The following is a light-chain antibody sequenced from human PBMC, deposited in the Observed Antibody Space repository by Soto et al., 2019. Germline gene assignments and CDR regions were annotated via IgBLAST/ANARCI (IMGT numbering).Light chain of an antibody. V-gene: IGLV2-11*01. CDR2: DVS. Sequence: QSALTQPRSVSGSRGQSVTISCTGTSSDVGAYNYVSWYQQHPAKAPNLMIYDVSKRPSGVPDRFSGSKSGNTASLTISGLQSEDEGDYYCCSYTNSAYVFGTGTKLTVL. J-gene: IGLJ1*01. CDR1: SSDVGAYNY. CDR3: CSYTNSAYV.